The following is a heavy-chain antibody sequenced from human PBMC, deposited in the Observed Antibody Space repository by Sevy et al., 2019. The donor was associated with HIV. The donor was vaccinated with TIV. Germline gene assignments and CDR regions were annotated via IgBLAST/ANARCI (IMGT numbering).Heavy chain of an antibody. V-gene: IGHV3-15*01. CDR2: IKSKTDGGTT. D-gene: IGHD2-15*01. CDR1: GFTFSNAW. J-gene: IGHJ5*02. CDR3: TTLGYCSGGSCYSGYNWFDP. Sequence: GGSLRLSCAASGFTFSNAWMSWVRQAPGKGLEWVGRIKSKTDGGTTDYAAPVKGRFTISRDDSKNTLYPQMNSLKTEDTAVYYCTTLGYCSGGSCYSGYNWFDPWGQGTLVTVSS.